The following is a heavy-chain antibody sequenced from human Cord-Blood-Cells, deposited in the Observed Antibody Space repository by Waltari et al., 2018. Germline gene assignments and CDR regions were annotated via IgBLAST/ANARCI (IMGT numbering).Heavy chain of an antibody. Sequence: EVQLVESGGGLIQPGGSLRLSCAASGFTVSSNYMSWVRQAPGKGLAWVAVIYSGGSTYNAGSVKGRFTISRDNSKNTLYLQMNSLRAEDTAVYYCARDGHCGGDCYAFDIWGQGTMVTVSS. CDR2: IYSGGST. CDR3: ARDGHCGGDCYAFDI. CDR1: GFTVSSNY. V-gene: IGHV3-53*01. J-gene: IGHJ3*02. D-gene: IGHD2-21*02.